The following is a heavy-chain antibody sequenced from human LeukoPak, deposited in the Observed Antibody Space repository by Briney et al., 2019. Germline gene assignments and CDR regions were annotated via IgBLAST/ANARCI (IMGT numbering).Heavy chain of an antibody. Sequence: ASVKVSCKASGYTFTGYYMHWVRQAPGQGLEWMGWINPNTGATNYAQEFQGRVTMTRDTSISTAYMELSGLTSDDTAVYFGARDKFAVGATNFFDYWGQGTLVTVSS. J-gene: IGHJ4*02. CDR2: INPNTGAT. D-gene: IGHD1-26*01. CDR1: GYTFTGYY. CDR3: ARDKFAVGATNFFDY. V-gene: IGHV1-2*02.